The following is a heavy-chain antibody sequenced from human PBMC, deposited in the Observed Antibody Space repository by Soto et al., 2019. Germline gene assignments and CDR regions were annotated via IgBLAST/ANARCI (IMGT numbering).Heavy chain of an antibody. CDR3: AGHKRVYSSGWYDDY. CDR2: INAGNGNT. D-gene: IGHD6-19*01. J-gene: IGHJ4*02. CDR1: GYTFTSYA. Sequence: QVQLVQSGAEVKKPGASVKVSCKASGYTFTSYAMHWVRQAPGQRLEWMGWINAGNGNTKYSQKFQGRVTITRDTSASTDYMELSSLRSEDTAVDYCAGHKRVYSSGWYDDYWGQGTLVTVSS. V-gene: IGHV1-3*01.